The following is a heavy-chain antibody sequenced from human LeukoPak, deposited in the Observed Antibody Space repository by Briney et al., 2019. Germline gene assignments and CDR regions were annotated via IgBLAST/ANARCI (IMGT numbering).Heavy chain of an antibody. D-gene: IGHD3-10*01. J-gene: IGHJ3*02. CDR2: ISYDGSNK. V-gene: IGHV3-30*18. CDR3: AKDYYGSGSYYSDAFDI. Sequence: GGSLRLSCAASGFTFSNYGMHWVRQAPGKGLEWVAVISYDGSNKYYADSVKGRFTISRDNSKNTLYLQMNSLRAEDTAVYYCAKDYYGSGSYYSDAFDIWGQGTMVTVSS. CDR1: GFTFSNYG.